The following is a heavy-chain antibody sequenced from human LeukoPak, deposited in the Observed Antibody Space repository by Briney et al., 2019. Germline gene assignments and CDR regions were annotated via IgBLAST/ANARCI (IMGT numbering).Heavy chain of an antibody. CDR1: GFTFSSYA. Sequence: GASLRLSCAASGFTFSSYAMSWVRQAPGKGLEWVSAVSGSGGSTYYADSVKGRFTISRDNSKNTLYLQMNSLRAEDTAVYYCAKGADYDFWSGFDYWGQGTLVTVSS. D-gene: IGHD3-3*01. V-gene: IGHV3-23*01. J-gene: IGHJ4*02. CDR3: AKGADYDFWSGFDY. CDR2: VSGSGGST.